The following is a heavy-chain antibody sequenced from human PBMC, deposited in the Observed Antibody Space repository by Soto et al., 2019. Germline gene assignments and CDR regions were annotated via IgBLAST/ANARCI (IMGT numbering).Heavy chain of an antibody. Sequence: QVRLQESGPGLVKPSETLSLTCTVSGGSISSYYWSWIRQPPGKGLEWIGYMYNTGSTIYNPSLNRRVTRPVDTSKNQFSLKLISVTAADTAVYYCARDLWGYCGADCYPLDVWGQGTTVTVSS. D-gene: IGHD2-21*02. CDR3: ARDLWGYCGADCYPLDV. CDR1: GGSISSYY. CDR2: MYNTGST. J-gene: IGHJ6*02. V-gene: IGHV4-59*01.